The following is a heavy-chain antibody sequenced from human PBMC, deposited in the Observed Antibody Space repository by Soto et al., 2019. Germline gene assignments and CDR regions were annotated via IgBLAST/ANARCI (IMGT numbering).Heavy chain of an antibody. J-gene: IGHJ4*02. V-gene: IGHV3-30-3*01. CDR1: GFTFSSYA. CDR2: ISYDGSNK. Sequence: QVQLVESGGGVVQPGRSLRLSCAASGFTFSSYAMHWVRQAPGKGLEWVAVISYDGSNKYYADSVKGRFTISRDNSKNTLYLQMNSLRAEDTAVYYCADVVGIAQADYWGQGTLVTVSS. CDR3: ADVVGIAQADY. D-gene: IGHD6-13*01.